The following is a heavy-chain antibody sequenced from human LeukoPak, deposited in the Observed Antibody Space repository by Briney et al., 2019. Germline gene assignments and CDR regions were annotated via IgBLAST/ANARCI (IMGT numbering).Heavy chain of an antibody. CDR2: IYYSGST. J-gene: IGHJ3*02. CDR3: ARDRLSYYDSSGYHPRFDAFDI. V-gene: IGHV4-39*07. Sequence: SETLSLTCTVSGGSISSSSYYWGWIRQPPGKGLEWIGSIYYSGSTYYNPSLKSRVTISVDTSKNQFSLKLSSVTAADTAVYYCARDRLSYYDSSGYHPRFDAFDIWGQGTMVTVSS. D-gene: IGHD3-22*01. CDR1: GGSISSSSYY.